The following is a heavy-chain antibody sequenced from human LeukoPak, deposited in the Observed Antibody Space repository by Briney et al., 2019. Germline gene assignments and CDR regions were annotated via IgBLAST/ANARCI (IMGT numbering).Heavy chain of an antibody. Sequence: QQGGSLRLSCAASGFTFDEHDMYRVRQVPGKGLEWVCLISKDGGNKHYADSVKGRFSISRDNNRNSLSLQMNSLRSEDTALYFCAKRSGAPNNFDYWGQGALVTVSS. CDR1: GFTFDEHD. J-gene: IGHJ4*02. CDR2: ISKDGGNK. V-gene: IGHV3-43*02. CDR3: AKRSGAPNNFDY. D-gene: IGHD1-1*01.